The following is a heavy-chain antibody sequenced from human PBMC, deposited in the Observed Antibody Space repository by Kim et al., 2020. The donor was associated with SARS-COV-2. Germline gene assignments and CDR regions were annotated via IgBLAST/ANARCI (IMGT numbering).Heavy chain of an antibody. J-gene: IGHJ4*02. CDR1: GFTFNTYA. CDR3: AIGKILSLIPRERFFDY. CDR2: ISGIGGST. Sequence: GGSLRLSCAASGFTFNTYAMHWVRQAPGKGLEYVSTISGIGGSTYYANSVKGRFTISRDNSKNTLYLQMGSLRAEDMAVYYCAIGKILSLIPRERFFDYWGQGTLVTVSS. D-gene: IGHD1-1*01. V-gene: IGHV3-64*01.